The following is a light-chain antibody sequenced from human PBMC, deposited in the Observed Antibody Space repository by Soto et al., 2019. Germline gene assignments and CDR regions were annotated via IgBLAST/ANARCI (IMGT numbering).Light chain of an antibody. V-gene: IGKV3-15*01. Sequence: EIVMTQSPATLSVSPGERATLSCRASQSVSSNLAWYQQKPGQAPRLLIYGASTRAIGIPARFIGSGSGTDFTLTINSLQSEDFAVYYCQQYNNWPQTFGQGTKLEIK. CDR1: QSVSSN. CDR3: QQYNNWPQT. CDR2: GAS. J-gene: IGKJ2*01.